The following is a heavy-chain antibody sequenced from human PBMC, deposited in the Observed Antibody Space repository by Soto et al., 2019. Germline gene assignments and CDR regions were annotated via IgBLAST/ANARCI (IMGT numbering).Heavy chain of an antibody. CDR1: GDSVSSNSAA. CDR2: TYYRSKWYN. D-gene: IGHD2-15*01. J-gene: IGHJ4*02. CDR3: ARDRLGYCSGGSCYSGYYFDY. V-gene: IGHV6-1*01. Sequence: SQTLSLTCAISGDSVSSNSAAWNWIRQSPSRGLEWLGRTYYRSKWYNDYAVSVKSRITINPDTSKNQFSLQLNSVTPEDTAVYYCARDRLGYCSGGSCYSGYYFDYWGQGTLVTVSS.